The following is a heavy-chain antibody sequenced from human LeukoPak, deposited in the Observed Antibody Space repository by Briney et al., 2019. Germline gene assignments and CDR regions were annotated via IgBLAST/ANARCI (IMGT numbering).Heavy chain of an antibody. CDR1: GDSITGYY. Sequence: PSETLSLTCSVSGDSITGYYWGWIRQPPGKGLEWIGNIYYTGNTYYNSSLKSRVTISVDTSKNQFSLKLSSVTAADTAVYYCARGPNTYYYDSSGTFDYWGQGTLVTVSS. V-gene: IGHV4-39*07. CDR2: IYYTGNT. J-gene: IGHJ4*02. CDR3: ARGPNTYYYDSSGTFDY. D-gene: IGHD3-22*01.